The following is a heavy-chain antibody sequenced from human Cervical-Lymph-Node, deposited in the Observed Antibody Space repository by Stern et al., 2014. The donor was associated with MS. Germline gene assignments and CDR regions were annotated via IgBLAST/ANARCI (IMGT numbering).Heavy chain of an antibody. CDR1: GYTFTRYG. V-gene: IGHV1-18*01. D-gene: IGHD2-15*01. CDR3: ARGLLGSENAFDI. J-gene: IGHJ3*02. Sequence: LVQSGAEVKKPGASVKVTCKASGYTFTRYGISWVRQAPGQGIEWMGWISLLKCNTNNAQKLQGRVTMTRDTSTSTAYMELRSLRSDDTALYYCARGLLGSENAFDIWGRGTMVTVSS. CDR2: ISLLKCNT.